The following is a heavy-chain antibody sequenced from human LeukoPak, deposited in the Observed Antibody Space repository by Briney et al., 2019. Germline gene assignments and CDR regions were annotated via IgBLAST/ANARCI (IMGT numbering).Heavy chain of an antibody. D-gene: IGHD6-13*01. Sequence: SETLSLTCTVSGGSISSYYWSWLRQPAGKGLEWSGRIYTSGSTNYNPSLKSRVTISVATSKNEFALKLSSVTAADTAVYYCARTVAAAGTIDWFDPWGQGTLVTVSS. V-gene: IGHV4-4*07. J-gene: IGHJ5*02. CDR2: IYTSGST. CDR3: ARTVAAAGTIDWFDP. CDR1: GGSISSYY.